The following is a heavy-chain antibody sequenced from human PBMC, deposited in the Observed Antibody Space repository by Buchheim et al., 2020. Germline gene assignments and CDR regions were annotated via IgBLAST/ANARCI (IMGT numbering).Heavy chain of an antibody. CDR3: ARCSSGWGPYYYYYLDM. CDR2: IIPIFRTP. V-gene: IGHV1-69*01. CDR1: GDTFKSYA. Sequence: QVQLVQSGAEVRKPGSSVKVSCTASGDTFKSYAFSWVRQAPGHGLEWMGGIIPIFRTPNYAQDFKDRVTITADESMKTVYMELRSLKSDDTATYFCARCSSGWGPYYYYYLDMWGEGTT. J-gene: IGHJ6*03. D-gene: IGHD6-19*01.